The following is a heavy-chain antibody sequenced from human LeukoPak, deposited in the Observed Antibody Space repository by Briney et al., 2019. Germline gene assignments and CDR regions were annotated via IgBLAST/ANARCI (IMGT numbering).Heavy chain of an antibody. CDR1: GFIFNNYA. V-gene: IGHV3-23*01. Sequence: GGSLRLSCAASGFIFNNYAMSWVRQAPGKGLEWVSAISASGGTTYYADSVKGRFTISRDNSKNTLYLQMNSLRAEDTAVYYCAKENGYSSSCFDYWGQGTLVTVSS. CDR2: ISASGGTT. D-gene: IGHD6-13*01. J-gene: IGHJ4*02. CDR3: AKENGYSSSCFDY.